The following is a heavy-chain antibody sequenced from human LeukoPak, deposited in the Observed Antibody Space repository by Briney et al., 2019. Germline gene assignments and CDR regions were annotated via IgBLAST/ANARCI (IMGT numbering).Heavy chain of an antibody. CDR1: GFTLSSYW. D-gene: IGHD1-7*01. V-gene: IGHV3-74*01. CDR3: ARDPRNYGIDY. J-gene: IGHJ4*02. CDR2: INSDGSST. Sequence: SGGSLRLSCAASGFTLSSYWMDWVRQAPGKGLVWVSRINSDGSSTSYADSVKGRFTISRDNAKNTLYLQMNSLRAEDTAVYYCARDPRNYGIDYWGQGTLVTVSS.